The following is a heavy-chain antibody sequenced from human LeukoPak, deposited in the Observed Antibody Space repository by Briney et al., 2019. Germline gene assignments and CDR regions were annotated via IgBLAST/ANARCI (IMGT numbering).Heavy chain of an antibody. D-gene: IGHD3-22*01. V-gene: IGHV1-3*01. Sequence: ASVKVSCEASGYTFTSYAMHWVRQAPGQRLEWMGWINAGNGNTKYSQKFQGRVTITRDTSASTAYMELSSLRSEDTAVYYCARAGGGVRDSSYFDYWGQGTLVTVSS. CDR1: GYTFTSYA. CDR3: ARAGGGVRDSSYFDY. CDR2: INAGNGNT. J-gene: IGHJ4*02.